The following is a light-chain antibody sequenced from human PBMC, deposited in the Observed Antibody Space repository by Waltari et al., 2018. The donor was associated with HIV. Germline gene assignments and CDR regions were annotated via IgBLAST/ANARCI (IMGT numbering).Light chain of an antibody. V-gene: IGLV1-44*01. CDR2: SNN. CDR3: AAWDDSLNGWV. Sequence: QSVLTQPPSASGTPGQRVTISCSGSSSNIGSYTVNWYKQPPGTAPKLLIYSNNQRPSGVPDRFPGSKGGTSASLAISGLQSENEADYYWAAWDDSLNGWVFGGGTKLTVL. CDR1: SSNIGSYT. J-gene: IGLJ3*02.